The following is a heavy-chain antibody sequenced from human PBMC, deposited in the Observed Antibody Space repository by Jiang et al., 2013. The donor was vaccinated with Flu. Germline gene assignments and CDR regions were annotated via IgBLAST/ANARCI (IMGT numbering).Heavy chain of an antibody. D-gene: IGHD3-22*01. CDR1: GGSISSSSYY. V-gene: IGHV4-39*01. Sequence: GPGLVKPSETLSLTCTVSGGSISSSSYYWGWIRQPPGKGLEWIGSIYYSGSTYYNPSLKSRVTISVDTSKNQFSLKLSSVTAADTAVYYCARYDYYDSSGYRKYYYYYGMDVWGQGTTVTVSS. J-gene: IGHJ6*02. CDR2: IYYSGST. CDR3: ARYDYYDSSGYRKYYYYYGMDV.